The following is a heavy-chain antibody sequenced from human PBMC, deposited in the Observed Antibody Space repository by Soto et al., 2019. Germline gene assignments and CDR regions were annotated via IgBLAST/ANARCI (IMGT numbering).Heavy chain of an antibody. CDR2: IYYSGST. V-gene: IGHV4-59*01. D-gene: IGHD6-19*01. CDR1: GGSISSYY. CDR3: ARTKGQWLDYTFDI. J-gene: IGHJ3*02. Sequence: PSETLSLTCTVSGGSISSYYWSWLRQPPGKGLEWIGYIYYSGSTYYNPSLKSRVTISVDTSKNQFSLKLSSVTAADTAVFYCARTKGQWLDYTFDIWGQGTMATVSS.